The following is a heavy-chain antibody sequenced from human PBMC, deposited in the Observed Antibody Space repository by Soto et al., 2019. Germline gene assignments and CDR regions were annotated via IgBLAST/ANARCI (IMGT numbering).Heavy chain of an antibody. CDR3: ARVGLRWTYYYAMDV. CDR1: GFTFSSYG. J-gene: IGHJ6*02. Sequence: QVQLVESGGGVVQPGRSLRLSCAASGFTFSSYGMHWVRQAPGKGLEWVAVIWYDGSNKYYADSVKGRFTISRDNSKNTRYPKMNSLRAEDTAGYYSARVGLRWTYYYAMDVWGQGTTVTVSS. V-gene: IGHV3-33*01. CDR2: IWYDGSNK. D-gene: IGHD4-17*01.